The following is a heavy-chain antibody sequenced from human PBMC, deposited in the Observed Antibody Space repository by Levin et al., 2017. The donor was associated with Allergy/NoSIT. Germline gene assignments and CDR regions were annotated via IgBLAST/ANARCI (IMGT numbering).Heavy chain of an antibody. CDR2: IGASGDLT. J-gene: IGHJ4*02. CDR3: AKDGRGGYYSGMHY. CDR1: GFSFGDYA. V-gene: IGHV3-23*01. D-gene: IGHD3-22*01. Sequence: PGGSLRLSCAGSGFSFGDYAISWVRQAPGKGLQWVAGIGASGDLTYYADSVKGRFTISRDNFQKTLYLQMNSLRADDTAVYYCAKDGRGGYYSGMHYWGQGALVTVSS.